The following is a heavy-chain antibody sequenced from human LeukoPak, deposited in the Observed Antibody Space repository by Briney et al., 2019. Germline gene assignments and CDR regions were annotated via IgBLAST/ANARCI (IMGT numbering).Heavy chain of an antibody. V-gene: IGHV1-46*01. Sequence: ASVKVSCKASGYTFTGYYMHWVRQAPGQGLEWMGIINPSGGSTSYAQKFQGRVTMTRDTSTSTVYMELSSLRSEDTAVYYCARGCTAMGHYYYYYYMDVWGKGTTVTVSS. D-gene: IGHD5-18*01. CDR1: GYTFTGYY. J-gene: IGHJ6*03. CDR3: ARGCTAMGHYYYYYYMDV. CDR2: INPSGGST.